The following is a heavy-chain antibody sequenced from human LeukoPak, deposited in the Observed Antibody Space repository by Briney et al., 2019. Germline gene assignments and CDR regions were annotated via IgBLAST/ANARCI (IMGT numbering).Heavy chain of an antibody. Sequence: SVKVSCKASGGTFSSYAISWVRQAPGQGLEWMGGIIPIFGTADYAQKFQGRVTITADESTSTAYMELSSLRSEDTAVYYCASPYYYGSGSYFRSPYYYYGMDVWGQGTTVTVSS. J-gene: IGHJ6*02. CDR2: IIPIFGTA. V-gene: IGHV1-69*13. CDR3: ASPYYYGSGSYFRSPYYYYGMDV. D-gene: IGHD3-10*01. CDR1: GGTFSSYA.